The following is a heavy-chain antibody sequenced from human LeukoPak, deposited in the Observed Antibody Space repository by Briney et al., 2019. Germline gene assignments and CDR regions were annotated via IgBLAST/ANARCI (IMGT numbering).Heavy chain of an antibody. J-gene: IGHJ6*03. CDR1: GFRFSSYA. CDR2: LTGSGGNT. Sequence: GGSLRLSCAASGFRFSSYAMSWVRQAPGKGLEWVSGLTGSGGNTYYADSVKGRFTISRDNSKNTLSLQMNSLRAEDAVVYYCVKFRGIQHYNYHMDVWGKGTTVTVSS. CDR3: VKFRGIQHYNYHMDV. V-gene: IGHV3-23*01. D-gene: IGHD3-10*01.